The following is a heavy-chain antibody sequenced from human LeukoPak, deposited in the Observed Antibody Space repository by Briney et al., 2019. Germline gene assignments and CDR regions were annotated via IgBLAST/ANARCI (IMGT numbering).Heavy chain of an antibody. J-gene: IGHJ3*02. CDR2: MNPNSGNT. CDR1: GYTFTSYD. CDR3: ARDWDGWEPRVGPDAFDI. D-gene: IGHD1-26*01. Sequence: GASVKVSCKASGYTFTSYDINWVRQATGQGLEWMGWMNPNSGNTGYAQKFQGRVTITRNTSMSTAYMELSSLRSEDTAVYYCARDWDGWEPRVGPDAFDIWGQGTMVTVSS. V-gene: IGHV1-8*03.